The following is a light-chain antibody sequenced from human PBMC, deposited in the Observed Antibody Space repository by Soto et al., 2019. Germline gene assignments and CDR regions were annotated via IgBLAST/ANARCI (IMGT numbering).Light chain of an antibody. V-gene: IGKV4-1*01. CDR2: WAS. CDR1: QSVLHSSNNKNY. J-gene: IGKJ1*01. Sequence: DIVMTQSPDSLAVSLGERATINCKSSQSVLHSSNNKNYLAWYQQKPGQPPKLLIYWASTRESGVPDRFSGSGSGTDFTLGIRSLQAEDVAVYYCQHYYSPWTFGQGPKVEL. CDR3: QHYYSPWT.